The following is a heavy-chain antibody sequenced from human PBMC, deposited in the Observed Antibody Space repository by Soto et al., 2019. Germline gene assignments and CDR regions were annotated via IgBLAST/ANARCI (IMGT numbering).Heavy chain of an antibody. J-gene: IGHJ6*02. Sequence: QVQLVQSGAEVKKPGASVKVSCKASGYTFTSYDINWVRQATGQGLEWMGWMNPNSGNTGYAQKFQGRVTMTRNTPQNTGFQGPGKLRTEDPAVYYCARWPGGYYYYGMDVWGQGTTVTVSS. CDR2: MNPNSGNT. CDR3: ARWPGGYYYYGMDV. CDR1: GYTFTSYD. D-gene: IGHD2-8*02. V-gene: IGHV1-8*01.